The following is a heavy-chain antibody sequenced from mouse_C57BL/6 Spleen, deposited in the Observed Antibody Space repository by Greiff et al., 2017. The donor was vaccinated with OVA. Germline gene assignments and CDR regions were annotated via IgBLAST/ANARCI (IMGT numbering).Heavy chain of an antibody. Sequence: DVQLQESGPGLVKPSQSLSLTCSVTGYSITSGYYWNWIRQFPGNKLEWMGYISYDGSNNYNPSLKNRISITRDTSKNPFFLKLNSVTTEDTDTYYCAREGTTVVGFDYWGQGTTLTVSS. J-gene: IGHJ2*01. CDR2: ISYDGSN. V-gene: IGHV3-6*01. D-gene: IGHD1-1*01. CDR3: AREGTTVVGFDY. CDR1: GYSITSGYY.